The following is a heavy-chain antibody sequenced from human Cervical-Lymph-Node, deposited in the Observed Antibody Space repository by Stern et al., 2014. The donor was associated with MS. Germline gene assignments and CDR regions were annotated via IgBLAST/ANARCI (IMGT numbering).Heavy chain of an antibody. V-gene: IGHV1-46*03. CDR2: INPSGDGT. CDR1: GYTFTSYY. Sequence: VQLVASGAEVTKPGASVKVSCKASGYTFTSYYLHWVRQAPGQGLEWMGVINPSGDGTTYAQKFQGRLTMTTDTSTSTLYMELSSLRSEDTAVYYCTRPLAGTTLLFDYWGQGTLVTVSS. CDR3: TRPLAGTTLLFDY. J-gene: IGHJ4*02. D-gene: IGHD1-1*01.